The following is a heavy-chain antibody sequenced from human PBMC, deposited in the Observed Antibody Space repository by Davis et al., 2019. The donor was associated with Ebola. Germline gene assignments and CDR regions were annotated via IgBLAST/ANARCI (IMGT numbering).Heavy chain of an antibody. CDR3: ARDRFPMDSSSWYWFDP. V-gene: IGHV3-7*01. CDR2: IKQDGSEK. J-gene: IGHJ5*02. Sequence: GGSLRLSCATSGFTFLNYAMTWVRQAPGKGLEWVANIKQDGSEKYYVDSVKGRFTISRDNAKNSLYLQMNSLRDEDTAVYYCARDRFPMDSSSWYWFDPWGQGTLVTVSS. D-gene: IGHD6-13*01. CDR1: GFTFLNYA.